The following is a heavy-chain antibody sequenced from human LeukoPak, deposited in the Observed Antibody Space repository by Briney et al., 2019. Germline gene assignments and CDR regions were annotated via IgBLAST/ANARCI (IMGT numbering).Heavy chain of an antibody. CDR2: IYYSGST. CDR1: GGSISSYY. J-gene: IGHJ4*02. Sequence: PSETLSLTCTVSGGSISSYYWSWIRQPPGKGLEWIGYIYYSGSTNYNPSLKRRVTISVDTSKNQFSLKLSSVTAADTAVYYCARGDLFDYWGQGTLVTVSS. CDR3: ARGDLFDY. V-gene: IGHV4-59*01.